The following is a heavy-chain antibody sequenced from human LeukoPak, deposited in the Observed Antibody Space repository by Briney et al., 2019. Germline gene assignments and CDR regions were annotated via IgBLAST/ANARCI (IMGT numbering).Heavy chain of an antibody. CDR2: ISWNSGSI. D-gene: IGHD3-16*01. CDR3: AKDMGDFGNYYYYGMDV. V-gene: IGHV3-9*01. CDR1: GFTFDDYA. Sequence: PGRSLRLSCAASGFTFDDYAMLWVRQAPGKGLEWVSGISWNSGSIGYADSVKGRFTISRDNAKNSLYLQMNSLRAEDTALYYCAKDMGDFGNYYYYGMDVWGQGTTVTVSS. J-gene: IGHJ6*02.